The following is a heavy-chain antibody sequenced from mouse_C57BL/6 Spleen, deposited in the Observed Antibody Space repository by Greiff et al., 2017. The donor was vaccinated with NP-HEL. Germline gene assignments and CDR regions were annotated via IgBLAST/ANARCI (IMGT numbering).Heavy chain of an antibody. CDR3: TRFNWDDYFDY. CDR1: GFTFSSYA. Sequence: EVQVVESGEGLVKPGGSLKLSCAASGFTFSSYAMSWVRQTPEKRLEWVAYISSGGDYIYYADTVKGRFTISRDNARNTMYLQMSSLKSEDTDMYCCTRFNWDDYFDYWGQGTTLTVSS. CDR2: ISSGGDYI. V-gene: IGHV5-9-1*02. D-gene: IGHD4-1*01. J-gene: IGHJ2*01.